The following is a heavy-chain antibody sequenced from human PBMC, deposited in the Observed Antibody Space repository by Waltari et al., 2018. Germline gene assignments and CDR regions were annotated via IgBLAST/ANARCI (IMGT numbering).Heavy chain of an antibody. D-gene: IGHD5-18*01. V-gene: IGHV3-66*02. CDR1: GIAHSATQ. CDR3: ATARDEHTAMVYFDN. Sequence: EVKLVESGAGLVHPGGSLRLSGVASGIAHSATQMSWVRQAPGKGLEWVSIMYPPGSAYNADSVEGRFTISRDISKNMVHLQMNRLRLEDSATYYCATARDEHTAMVYFDNWGQGTLVSVSS. J-gene: IGHJ4*02. CDR2: MYPPGSA.